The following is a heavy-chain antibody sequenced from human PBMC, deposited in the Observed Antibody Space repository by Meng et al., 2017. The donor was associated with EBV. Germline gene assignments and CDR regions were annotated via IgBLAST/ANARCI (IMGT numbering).Heavy chain of an antibody. D-gene: IGHD3-16*02. CDR1: GYTFTSYG. Sequence: QVQPVESGAEVEKPGAPVKVPCKASGYTFTSYGISWVRQAPGQGLEWMGWISAYNGNTNYAQKLQGRVTMTTDTSTSTAYMELRSLRSDDTAVYYCARVRTFGGVIPPDYRGQGTLVTVSS. CDR3: ARVRTFGGVIPPDY. J-gene: IGHJ4*02. CDR2: ISAYNGNT. V-gene: IGHV1-18*01.